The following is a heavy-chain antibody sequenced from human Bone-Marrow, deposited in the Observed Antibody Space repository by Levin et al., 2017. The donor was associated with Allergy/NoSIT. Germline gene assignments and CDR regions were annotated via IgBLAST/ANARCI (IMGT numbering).Heavy chain of an antibody. D-gene: IGHD1-26*01. J-gene: IGHJ4*02. V-gene: IGHV5-51*01. Sequence: GGSLRLSCKVSGYSFTNFWIGWVRQMPGKGLEWMGVIYPGDSDTRYSPSFQGQVTISADKSISTGYLQWSSLKASDTAMYYCATVRPYSGTYFIDYWGQGTLVTISS. CDR3: ATVRPYSGTYFIDY. CDR1: GYSFTNFW. CDR2: IYPGDSDT.